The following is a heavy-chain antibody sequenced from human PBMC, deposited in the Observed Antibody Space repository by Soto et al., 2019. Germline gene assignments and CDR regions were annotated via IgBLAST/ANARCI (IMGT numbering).Heavy chain of an antibody. Sequence: GGSLRLSCAASGFTFSSYAMSWVRQAQGKGLEWVSAISGSGGSTYYADSVKGRFTISRDNSKNTLYLQMNSLRAEDTAVYYCAKDCSSTSCYDGDAFDIWGQGTMVTVSS. CDR2: ISGSGGST. V-gene: IGHV3-23*01. D-gene: IGHD2-2*01. CDR3: AKDCSSTSCYDGDAFDI. CDR1: GFTFSSYA. J-gene: IGHJ3*02.